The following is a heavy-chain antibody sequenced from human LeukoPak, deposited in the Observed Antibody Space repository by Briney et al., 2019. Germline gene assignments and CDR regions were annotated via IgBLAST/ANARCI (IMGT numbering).Heavy chain of an antibody. Sequence: GGSLRLSCVASGFSFSSYGMNWVRRAPGKGLEWVGFIRYDGSNEYYADSVKGRFTISRDNAKNTLYLQMNTLRVEDTAVYYCTRDLMDYDVSTGLHHYYMDVWGQGTTVTVSS. D-gene: IGHD3-9*01. CDR2: IRYDGSNE. CDR3: TRDLMDYDVSTGLHHYYMDV. J-gene: IGHJ6*02. V-gene: IGHV3-30*02. CDR1: GFSFSSYG.